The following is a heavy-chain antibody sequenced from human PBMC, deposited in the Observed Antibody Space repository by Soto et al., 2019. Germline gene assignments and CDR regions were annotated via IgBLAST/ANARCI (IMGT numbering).Heavy chain of an antibody. CDR1: GFTFSSYP. D-gene: IGHD3-16*01. J-gene: IGHJ3*02. CDR3: AKDINAGGRGAFDI. Sequence: GGSLRLSCAAAGFTFSSYPMSWVRQAPGKGLEWVSAISGSGGSTYYADSVKGRFTISRDNSKNTLYLQMNSLRAEDTAVYYCAKDINAGGRGAFDIWGQGTKVTVSS. V-gene: IGHV3-23*01. CDR2: ISGSGGST.